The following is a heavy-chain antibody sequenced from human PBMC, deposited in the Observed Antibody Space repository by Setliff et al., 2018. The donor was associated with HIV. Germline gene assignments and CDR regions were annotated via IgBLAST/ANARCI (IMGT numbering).Heavy chain of an antibody. CDR3: ARAGHYDSSGTPWENAFDI. V-gene: IGHV4-34*01. D-gene: IGHD3-22*01. J-gene: IGHJ3*02. Sequence: SETLSLTCAVYGGSFSGYHWNWIRQPPGKGLEWIGEINHSGRTNYNPSLKSRVTISVDTSTSTAYMELRSLGSDDTAVYYCARAGHYDSSGTPWENAFDIWGQGTMVTVSS. CDR2: INHSGRT. CDR1: GGSFSGYH.